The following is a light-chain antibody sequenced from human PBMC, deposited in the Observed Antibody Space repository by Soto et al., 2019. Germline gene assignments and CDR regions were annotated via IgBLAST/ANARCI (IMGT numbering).Light chain of an antibody. CDR2: AAS. V-gene: IGKV1-39*01. J-gene: IGKJ1*01. CDR3: QQSYSTPRT. Sequence: DIQMTQSPSSLSASVGDRVTITCRASQSISSYLNWYQQKPWKAPKLLIYAASSLQSGVTSRFSGSGSGTDFTLTISSLQPEDFATYYCQQSYSTPRTFGQGTKVDIK. CDR1: QSISSY.